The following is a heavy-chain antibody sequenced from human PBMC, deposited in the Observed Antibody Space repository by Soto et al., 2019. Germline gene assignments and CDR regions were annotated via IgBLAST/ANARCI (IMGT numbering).Heavy chain of an antibody. V-gene: IGHV3-7*04. J-gene: IGHJ4*02. CDR2: IKQDGSEK. CDR3: ARDLPPGYFDY. Sequence: EVQLVESGGGLVQPGGSLRLSCAASGFTFSSYWMSWVRQAPGKGLEWVANIKQDGSEKYYVDSVKGRFPISRDNANNSLYLQMNSLRAEDTAVYYCARDLPPGYFDYWGQGTLVTVSS. CDR1: GFTFSSYW.